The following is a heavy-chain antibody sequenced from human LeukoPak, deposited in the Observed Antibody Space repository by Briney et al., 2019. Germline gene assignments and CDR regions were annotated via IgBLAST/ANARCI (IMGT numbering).Heavy chain of an antibody. CDR1: GFTFNTYG. CDR3: AKDNTPNAWLVPSDH. D-gene: IGHD6-19*01. CDR2: LGYDGKNK. J-gene: IGHJ4*02. Sequence: GGSLRLSCATSGFTFNTYGLHWVRQAPGKGLEWVAFLGYDGKNKFYRDSVKGRFTISRDNSKNTLYLQMNSLRAEDTAVYYCAKDNTPNAWLVPSDHWGQGTLVSVSS. V-gene: IGHV3-30*02.